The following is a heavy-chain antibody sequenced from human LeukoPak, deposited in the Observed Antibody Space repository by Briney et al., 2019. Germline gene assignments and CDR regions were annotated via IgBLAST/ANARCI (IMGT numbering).Heavy chain of an antibody. V-gene: IGHV3-23*01. CDR2: VSGSGGST. CDR3: AKSSGYSYGYYFDY. CDR1: GFTFSSHG. Sequence: GSLRLPCAASGFTFSSHGMHWVRQAPGKGLEWVSAVSGSGGSTYYADSVKGRFTISRDNSKNTLYLQMNSLRAEDTAVYYCAKSSGYSYGYYFDYWGQGTLVTVSS. D-gene: IGHD5-18*01. J-gene: IGHJ4*02.